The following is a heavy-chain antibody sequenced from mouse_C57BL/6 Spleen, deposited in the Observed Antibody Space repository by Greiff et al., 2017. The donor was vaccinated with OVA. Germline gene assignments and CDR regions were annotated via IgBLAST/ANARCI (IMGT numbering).Heavy chain of an antibody. Sequence: VKLMESGPGLVQPSQSLSITCTVSGFSLTSYGVHWVRQSPGKGLEWLGVIWSGGSTDYNAAFISRLSISKDNSKSQVFFKMNSLQADDTAIYYCARPYGYDGGPFAYWGQGTLVTVSA. J-gene: IGHJ3*01. CDR3: ARPYGYDGGPFAY. V-gene: IGHV2-2*01. CDR2: IWSGGST. CDR1: GFSLTSYG. D-gene: IGHD2-2*01.